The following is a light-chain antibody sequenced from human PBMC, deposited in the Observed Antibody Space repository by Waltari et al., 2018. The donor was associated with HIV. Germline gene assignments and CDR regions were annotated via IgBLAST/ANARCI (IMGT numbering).Light chain of an antibody. CDR1: QTVTSDY. CDR3: QQYATSQAIT. CDR2: GAT. J-gene: IGKJ5*01. V-gene: IGKV3-20*01. Sequence: IVLTQSPDTLSLSPGERAVFSCRASQTVTSDYLSWYQQKPGQPPRVLSHGATSRATGIPDRFSGSGSGSYFTLTINRLEPEDSAMYFCQQYATSQAITFGQGTRLEIK.